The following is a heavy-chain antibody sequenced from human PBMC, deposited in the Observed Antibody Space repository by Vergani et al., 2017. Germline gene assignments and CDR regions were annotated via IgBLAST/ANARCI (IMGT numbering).Heavy chain of an antibody. CDR3: ARDIVVVVAATHYYYGMDV. CDR2: IIPILGIA. V-gene: IGHV1-69*04. Sequence: VSCKASGGTFSSYAISWVRQAPGQGLEWMGSIIPILGIANYAQKFKGRVTITGDKSTSTAYMELSSLRSEDTAVYYCARDIVVVVAATHYYYGMDVWGQGTTVTVSS. CDR1: GGTFSSYA. J-gene: IGHJ6*02. D-gene: IGHD2-15*01.